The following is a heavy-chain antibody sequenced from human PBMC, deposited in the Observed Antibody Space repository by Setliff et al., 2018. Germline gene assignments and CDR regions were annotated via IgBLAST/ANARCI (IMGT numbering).Heavy chain of an antibody. Sequence: TLSLTCTVSGGSISSSSYYWGWIRQPPGKGLEWIGSIHYSGSTYYNPSLKSRVTISVDTSKNQFSLKLRSVTAADTAVYYCARRATGRPVPEDYWGQGTLVTVSS. V-gene: IGHV4-39*01. CDR1: GGSISSSSYY. CDR2: IHYSGST. CDR3: ARRATGRPVPEDY. D-gene: IGHD6-6*01. J-gene: IGHJ4*02.